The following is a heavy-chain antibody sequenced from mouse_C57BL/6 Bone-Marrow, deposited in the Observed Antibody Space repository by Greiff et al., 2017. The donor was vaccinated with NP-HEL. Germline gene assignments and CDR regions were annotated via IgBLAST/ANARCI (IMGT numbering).Heavy chain of an antibody. J-gene: IGHJ2*01. D-gene: IGHD1-1*01. CDR3: ARSHYYGSGNFDY. CDR2: FHPYNDDT. Sequence: VKLQESGAELVKPGASVKMSCKASGYTFTTYPIEWMKQNHGKSLEWIGNFHPYNDDTKYNEKFKGKATLTVEKSSSTVYLELSRLTSDDSAVYYCARSHYYGSGNFDYWGQGTTLTVSS. CDR1: GYTFTTYP. V-gene: IGHV1-47*01.